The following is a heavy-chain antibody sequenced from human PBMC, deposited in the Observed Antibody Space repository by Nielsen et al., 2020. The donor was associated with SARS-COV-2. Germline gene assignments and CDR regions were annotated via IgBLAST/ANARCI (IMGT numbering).Heavy chain of an antibody. D-gene: IGHD4-11*01. J-gene: IGHJ6*02. CDR1: GYTFTSYY. V-gene: IGHV1-46*01. CDR2: INPSGGST. CDR3: AKVPDDYSNYNV. Sequence: ASVKVSCKASGYTFTSYYMHWVRQAPGQGLEWMGIINPSGGSTSCAQKFQGRVTMTRDTSTSTVYMELSSLRAEDTALYYCAKVPDDYSNYNVWGQGTTVTVSS.